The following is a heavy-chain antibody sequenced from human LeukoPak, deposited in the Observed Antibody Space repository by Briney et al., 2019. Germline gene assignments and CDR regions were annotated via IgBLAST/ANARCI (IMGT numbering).Heavy chain of an antibody. CDR3: TRVRSSSWYDY. V-gene: IGHV3-74*01. CDR1: GFTFSTSW. J-gene: IGHJ4*02. D-gene: IGHD6-13*01. Sequence: GGSLRLSCATSGFTFSTSWMHWVRQARGKGLVWVSRISGDGTTTTYADSVKGRFTISRDNAKNTLFLQMNSLRVDDTAVYYCTRVRSSSWYDYWDQGALVTVSS. CDR2: ISGDGTTT.